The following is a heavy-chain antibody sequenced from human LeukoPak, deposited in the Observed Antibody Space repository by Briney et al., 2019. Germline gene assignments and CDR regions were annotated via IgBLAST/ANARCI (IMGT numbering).Heavy chain of an antibody. V-gene: IGHV3-43*02. Sequence: TGGSLRLSCAASGFTFDDYAMHWVRQAPGKGLEWVSLISGDGGSTYYADSVKGRFTTSRDNSKNSLYLQMDSLRTEDTALYYCAKEKKDYYDSSGYYGGIDYWGQGTLVTVSS. CDR3: AKEKKDYYDSSGYYGGIDY. D-gene: IGHD3-22*01. J-gene: IGHJ4*02. CDR1: GFTFDDYA. CDR2: ISGDGGST.